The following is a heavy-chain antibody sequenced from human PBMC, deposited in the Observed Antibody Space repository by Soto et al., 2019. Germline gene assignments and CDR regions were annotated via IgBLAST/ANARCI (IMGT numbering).Heavy chain of an antibody. CDR1: GGSISSSYY. D-gene: IGHD3-10*01. J-gene: IGHJ1*01. CDR3: ATVWFGESQH. CDR2: IYYSGST. V-gene: IGHV4-39*01. Sequence: QLQLQESGPGLVKPSETLSLTCTVSGGSISSSYYWGWIRQPPGKGLEWIGSIYYSGSTYYNPSLKSISPIYADTSKNQFALKLSSVTAADAAVYYCATVWFGESQHWGPGTLVTVSS.